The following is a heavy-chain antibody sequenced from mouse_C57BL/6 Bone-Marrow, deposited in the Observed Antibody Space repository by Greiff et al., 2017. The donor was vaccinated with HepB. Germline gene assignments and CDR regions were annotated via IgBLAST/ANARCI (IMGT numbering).Heavy chain of an antibody. V-gene: IGHV1-81*01. CDR2: IYPRSGNT. D-gene: IGHD2-2*01. CDR1: GYTFTSYG. Sequence: VKLMESGAELARPGASVKLSCKASGYTFTSYGISWVKQRTGQGLEWIGEIYPRSGNTYYNEKFKGKATLTADKSSSTAYMELRSLTSEDSAVYFCARERGYGPFAYWGQGTLVTVSA. J-gene: IGHJ3*01. CDR3: ARERGYGPFAY.